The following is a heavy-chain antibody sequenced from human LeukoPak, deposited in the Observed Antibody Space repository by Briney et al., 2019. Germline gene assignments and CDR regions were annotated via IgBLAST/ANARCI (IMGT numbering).Heavy chain of an antibody. CDR2: IKQDGRDT. J-gene: IGHJ4*02. CDR3: ATSEGY. V-gene: IGHV3-7*03. Sequence: QPGGSLRLSCAASGFTLNTHWMSWVRQAPGKGLEWVANIKQDGRDTYYVDSVKCRFTISRDNAKNSLNLQMNSLRAEDTAMYYCATSEGYWGQGTLVTVSS. CDR1: GFTLNTHW.